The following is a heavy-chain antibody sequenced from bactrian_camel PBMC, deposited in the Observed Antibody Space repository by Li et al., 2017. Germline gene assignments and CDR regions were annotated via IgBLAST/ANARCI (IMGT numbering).Heavy chain of an antibody. D-gene: IGHD4*01. CDR3: AATTRRLSNIHVLSPLAPDH. CDR1: GFTLSSYG. Sequence: HVQLVESGGGLVHPGGSLRLSCAASGFTLSSYGMSWVRQAPGKGLEWVSAIYPDGSSTLYADSVKGRFTISQDTAEKIMYLQMSSLQTEDTATYYCAATTRRLSNIHVLSPLAPDHWGQGTQVTVS. V-gene: IGHV3S7*01. CDR2: IYPDGSST. J-gene: IGHJ4*01.